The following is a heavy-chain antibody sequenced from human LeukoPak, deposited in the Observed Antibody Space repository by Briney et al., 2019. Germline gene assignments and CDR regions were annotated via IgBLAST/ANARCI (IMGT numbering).Heavy chain of an antibody. CDR2: MNPNSGNT. CDR3: ARGAGMTSDY. J-gene: IGHJ4*02. D-gene: IGHD1-26*01. CDR1: GYTFTSYD. V-gene: IGHV1-8*01. Sequence: GASVKVSCKASGYTFTSYDIKWGRQATGQGLEWVGGMNPNSGNTGYAQKFQGRVTMTRNTTISTAYMDLSSLRSEDTAVYYCARGAGMTSDYWGQGTLVTVSS.